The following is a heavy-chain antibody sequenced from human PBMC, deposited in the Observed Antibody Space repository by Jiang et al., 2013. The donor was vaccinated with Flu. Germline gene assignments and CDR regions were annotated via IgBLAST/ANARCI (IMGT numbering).Heavy chain of an antibody. J-gene: IGHJ4*02. D-gene: IGHD3-16*02. V-gene: IGHV1-69*06. CDR1: GGTLSSFA. CDR3: VRALGGYHFAPAAD. Sequence: SGAEVKKPGSSVKVSCKASGGTLSSFASSWVRQAPGQGLEWMGEIIPIFDTANYAQKFQGRVTISADKSTGTAYMEMSTLTSEDTAVYYCVRALGGYHFAPAADWGQGTLVTVSS. CDR2: IIPIFDTA.